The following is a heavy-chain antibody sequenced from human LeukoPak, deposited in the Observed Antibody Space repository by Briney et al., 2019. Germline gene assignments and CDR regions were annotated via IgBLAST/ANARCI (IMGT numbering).Heavy chain of an antibody. J-gene: IGHJ6*03. Sequence: GGSLRLSCAASGFTFSNYAMRWVRQAPGKGLERVSSISGSGGITYYADSVKGRFTISRDNSKNTLYLQMNSLRAEDTAVYYCAKGASCSSTSCPTTYYMDVWGKGTSVTVSS. CDR2: ISGSGGIT. D-gene: IGHD2-2*01. CDR1: GFTFSNYA. V-gene: IGHV3-23*01. CDR3: AKGASCSSTSCPTTYYMDV.